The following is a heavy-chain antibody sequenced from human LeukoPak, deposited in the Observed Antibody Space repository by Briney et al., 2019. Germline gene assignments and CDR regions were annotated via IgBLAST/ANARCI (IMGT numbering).Heavy chain of an antibody. J-gene: IGHJ6*02. CDR1: GYTFTSYA. CDR2: INAGNGNT. Sequence: ASVKVSCKASGYTFTSYAMHWVRQAPGQRLEWMGWINAGNGNTKYSLKFQGRVTITRDTSASTAYMELSSLRSEDTAVYYCARERGGVVLLWFGRSDKGMDVWGQGTTVTVSS. CDR3: ARERGGVVLLWFGRSDKGMDV. V-gene: IGHV1-3*01. D-gene: IGHD3-10*01.